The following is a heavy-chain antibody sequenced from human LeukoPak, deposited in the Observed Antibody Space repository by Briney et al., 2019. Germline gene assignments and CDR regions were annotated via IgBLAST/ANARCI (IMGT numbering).Heavy chain of an antibody. J-gene: IGHJ4*02. CDR2: ISYDGSNK. D-gene: IGHD3-22*01. CDR1: GFTFSSHG. V-gene: IGHV3-30*03. CDR3: ARRYQGGADSSGYDY. Sequence: GGSLRLSCAASGFTFSSHGMHWVRQAPGKGLEWVAVISYDGSNKYYADSVKGRFTISRDNSKNTLYLQMNSLRAEDTAVYYCARRYQGGADSSGYDYWGQGTLVTVSS.